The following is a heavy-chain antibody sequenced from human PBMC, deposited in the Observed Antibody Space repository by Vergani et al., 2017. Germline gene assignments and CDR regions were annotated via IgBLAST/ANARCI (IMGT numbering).Heavy chain of an antibody. CDR1: GFTFSSYS. J-gene: IGHJ4*02. CDR3: TRELFXYDSSGYNSGLFDY. CDR2: ISSSSNYI. Sequence: EVQLVESGGGLVKPGGSLRLSCAASGFTFSSYSMNWVRQAPGKGLEWVSSISSSSNYIYYADSVKGRFTISRDNAKNSLYLQMNSLRAEDTAGYYCTRELFXYDSSGYNSGLFDYWGQGTLATVS. D-gene: IGHD3-22*01. V-gene: IGHV3-21*01.